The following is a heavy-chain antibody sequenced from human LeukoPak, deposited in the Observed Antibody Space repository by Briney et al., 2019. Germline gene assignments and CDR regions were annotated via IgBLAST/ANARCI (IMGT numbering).Heavy chain of an antibody. J-gene: IGHJ4*02. D-gene: IGHD3-10*01. V-gene: IGHV4-59*01. CDR3: ARADYYGSGYYFDY. CDR2: IYYSGST. Sequence: SETLSLTCTVSGGSISSYYWSWIRQPPGKGLEWIGYIYYSGSTNYNPSLKSRVTISVNTSKNQFSLKLSSVTAADTAVYYCARADYYGSGYYFDYWGQGTLVTVSS. CDR1: GGSISSYY.